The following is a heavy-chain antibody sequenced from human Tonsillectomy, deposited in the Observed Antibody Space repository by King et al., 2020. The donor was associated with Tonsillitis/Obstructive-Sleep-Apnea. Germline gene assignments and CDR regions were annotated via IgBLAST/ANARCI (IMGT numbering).Heavy chain of an antibody. CDR2: INPSGRT. D-gene: IGHD3-9*01. Sequence: VQLQQWGAGLLKPSETLSLTCAVYGVSFSDYYWSWIRQPPGKGLEWIGEINPSGRTNYNPSLTSRVTMLVDTSKNQFSLKLNSVTAADTAVYYCARGDILTGYYASTDFDYWGQGTLVTVSS. V-gene: IGHV4-34*01. CDR1: GVSFSDYY. J-gene: IGHJ4*02. CDR3: ARGDILTGYYASTDFDY.